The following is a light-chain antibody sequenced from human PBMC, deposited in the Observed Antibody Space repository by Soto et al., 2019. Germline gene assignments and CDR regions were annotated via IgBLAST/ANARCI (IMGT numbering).Light chain of an antibody. V-gene: IGLV2-14*03. CDR1: RSDVGAYNY. CDR2: DVN. J-gene: IGLJ1*01. CDR3: SSYTTTYTGV. Sequence: QSALSQPASVSGSPGQSITISCTGTRSDVGAYNYVSWYQQHPGKAPKLMIYDVNNRPSGVSHRFSGSKSGNTASLTISGLQAEDEADYYCSSYTTTYTGVFGTGTKLTVV.